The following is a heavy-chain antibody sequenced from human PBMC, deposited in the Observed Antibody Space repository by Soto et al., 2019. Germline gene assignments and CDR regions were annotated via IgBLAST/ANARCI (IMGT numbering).Heavy chain of an antibody. CDR3: AKTRGAMIYAISVYGIDV. D-gene: IGHD2-8*01. V-gene: IGHV3-23*01. Sequence: EVQLLESGGGFIHPGGSLRLSCAASGFSFSSFAMNWVRQAPGKGLDWVSIISGSADSTFYADSVKGRFTISRDNSKSTLYLQSNSLRAEETAVYYCAKTRGAMIYAISVYGIDVWGQGTTVTVSS. CDR1: GFSFSSFA. CDR2: ISGSADST. J-gene: IGHJ6*01.